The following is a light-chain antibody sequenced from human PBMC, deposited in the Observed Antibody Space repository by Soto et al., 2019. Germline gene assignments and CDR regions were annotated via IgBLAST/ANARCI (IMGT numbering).Light chain of an antibody. J-gene: IGKJ2*01. CDR2: SAS. CDR3: QQSHSTPPT. Sequence: DIQLTQSPSFLSASVGDRVTITCRASPGISSYLAWYQQKPGKVPELLIFSASTLVSGVPSRFFGSGSGTDFTLTIDNLQHEDSATYYCQQSHSTPPTFGPGTKLEIK. CDR1: PGISSY. V-gene: IGKV1-39*01.